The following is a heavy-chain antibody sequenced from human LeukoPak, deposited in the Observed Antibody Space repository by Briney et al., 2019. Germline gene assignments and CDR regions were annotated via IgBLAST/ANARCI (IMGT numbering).Heavy chain of an antibody. CDR1: GFTFTYYA. D-gene: IGHD3-16*01. Sequence: GGSLRLSCAASGFTFTYYAMHWVRQAPGKGLEWVAVIGDTGRARYYADSVKGRFTTSRDNSQITLYLEMNSLRYDDTALYYCAREAAWGNWYFDLWGRGTLVTVSS. V-gene: IGHV3-30-3*01. CDR2: IGDTGRAR. J-gene: IGHJ2*01. CDR3: AREAAWGNWYFDL.